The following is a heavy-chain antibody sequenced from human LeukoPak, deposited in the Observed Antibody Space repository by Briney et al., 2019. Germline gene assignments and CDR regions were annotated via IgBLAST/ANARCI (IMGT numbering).Heavy chain of an antibody. CDR2: IIPILGIA. CDR1: GGTFSSYA. Sequence: ASVKVSCKASGGTFSSYAISWVRQAPGQGLEWMGRIIPILGIANYAQKFQGRVTITADKSTSTAYMELSSLRSEDTAVHYCADTYYYDSSGYYPLDYWGQGTLVTVSS. J-gene: IGHJ4*02. V-gene: IGHV1-69*04. CDR3: ADTYYYDSSGYYPLDY. D-gene: IGHD3-22*01.